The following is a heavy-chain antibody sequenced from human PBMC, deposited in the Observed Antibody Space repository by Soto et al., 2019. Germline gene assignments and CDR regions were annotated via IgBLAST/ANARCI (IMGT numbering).Heavy chain of an antibody. D-gene: IGHD6-19*01. J-gene: IGHJ4*02. CDR1: GFTVSSNY. CDR3: ARERGSGWTFDY. Sequence: GGSLRLSCAASGFTVSSNYMSWVRQPPGKGLEWVSVLFIDDTTYYTDAVKGRFTISRDNSKNTVYLQMDILRAEDTAMYYCARERGSGWTFDYWGQGTLVTVSS. CDR2: LFIDDTT. V-gene: IGHV3-66*01.